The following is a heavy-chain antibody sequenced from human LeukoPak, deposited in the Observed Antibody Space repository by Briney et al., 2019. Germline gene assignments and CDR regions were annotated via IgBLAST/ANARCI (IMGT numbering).Heavy chain of an antibody. V-gene: IGHV3-13*05. J-gene: IGHJ4*02. CDR3: ARDPDSSGHFDS. CDR1: GFTFSSFD. CDR2: IDTALRP. D-gene: IGHD3-22*01. Sequence: GRSLRLSCAASGFTFSSFDMHWVRQPTGKGLEWVSGIDTALRPYYSGSVRGRFTISRDNAKNSFYLQMNSLRAGDTAVYFCARDPDSSGHFDSWGQGTLVTVSS.